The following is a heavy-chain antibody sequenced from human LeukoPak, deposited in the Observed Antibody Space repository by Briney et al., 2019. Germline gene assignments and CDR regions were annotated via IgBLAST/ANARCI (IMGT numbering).Heavy chain of an antibody. CDR2: IYHSGST. Sequence: PSQTLSLTCTVSGGSISSGGYYWSWIRQPPGKGLEWIGYIYHSGSTYYNPSLKSRVTISVDRSKNQFSLKLSSVTAADTAVYYCARARDGWFDPWGQGTLVTVSS. J-gene: IGHJ5*02. CDR3: ARARDGWFDP. D-gene: IGHD2-21*02. CDR1: GGSISSGGYY. V-gene: IGHV4-30-2*01.